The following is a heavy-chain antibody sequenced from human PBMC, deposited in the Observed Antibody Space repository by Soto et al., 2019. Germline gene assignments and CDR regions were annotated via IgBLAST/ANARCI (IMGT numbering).Heavy chain of an antibody. CDR2: ISGYDGHT. D-gene: IGHD3-16*01. V-gene: IGHV1-18*01. CDR1: GYTFTTYG. CDR3: AREGEMPYYYYGLDV. Sequence: ASVKVSCKASGYTFTTYGITWVRQAPGQGLEWMGWISGYDGHTKYAQKFQGRIIMTTDTSTSTVYMDLRSLRSDDTAVYYCAREGEMPYYYYGLDVWGQRTTVTVS. J-gene: IGHJ6*02.